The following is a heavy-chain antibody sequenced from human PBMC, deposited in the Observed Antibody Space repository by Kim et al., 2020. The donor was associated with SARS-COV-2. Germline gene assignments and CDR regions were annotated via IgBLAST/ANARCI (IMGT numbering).Heavy chain of an antibody. CDR3: ARAPYYYDSSGYYYHWFDP. Sequence: ASVKVSCKASGYTFTGYYMHWVRQAPGQGLEWMGWINPNSGGTNYAQKFQGRVTMTRDTSISTAYMELSRLRSDDTAVYYCARAPYYYDSSGYYYHWFDPWGQGTLVTVSS. CDR1: GYTFTGYY. J-gene: IGHJ5*02. CDR2: INPNSGGT. V-gene: IGHV1-2*02. D-gene: IGHD3-22*01.